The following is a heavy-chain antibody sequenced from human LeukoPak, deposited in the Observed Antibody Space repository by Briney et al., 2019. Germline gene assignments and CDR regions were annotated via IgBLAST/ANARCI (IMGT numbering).Heavy chain of an antibody. D-gene: IGHD2-21*01. CDR2: ISGSGGST. J-gene: IGHJ4*02. CDR1: GFTFSSYA. Sequence: GGSLRVSCAASGFTFSSYAMSWVRQAPGKGLEWVSAISGSGGSTYYADSVKGRFTISRDNSKNTLYLQMNSLRAEDTAVYYCAKGKAYCGGDCYSGWGGFDYWGQGTLVTVSS. V-gene: IGHV3-23*01. CDR3: AKGKAYCGGDCYSGWGGFDY.